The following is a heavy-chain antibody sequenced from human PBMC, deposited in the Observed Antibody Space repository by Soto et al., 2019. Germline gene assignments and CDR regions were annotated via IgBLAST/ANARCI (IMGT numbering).Heavy chain of an antibody. J-gene: IGHJ6*02. CDR2: TSSSGGTT. D-gene: IGHD3-10*01. CDR3: AKKVGGVRTGMDV. Sequence: GGSLGLSCAASGFPFSTYAMCWVRQAPGNGLEWVSSTSSSGGTTYYADSVKGRFTISRDNSKNTLYLQMNSLRAGDTAVYYCAKKVGGVRTGMDVWGQGTTVTVSS. CDR1: GFPFSTYA. V-gene: IGHV3-23*01.